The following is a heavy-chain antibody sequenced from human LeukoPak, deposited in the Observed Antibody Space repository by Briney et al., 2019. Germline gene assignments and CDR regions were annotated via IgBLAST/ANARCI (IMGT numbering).Heavy chain of an antibody. J-gene: IGHJ4*02. Sequence: QSGPGLVKPSQTLSLTCAISGDVVPSNSSWNWLRRSPSRGLEWLGKPYYRSKWYNDYVVSVKSRININPDTSKNQFSLQLNSVTPEDTAVYYCASRDIVVVPAANAPKVFDYWGQGTLVTVSS. CDR2: PYYRSKWYN. CDR1: GDVVPSNSS. CDR3: ASRDIVVVPAANAPKVFDY. V-gene: IGHV6-1*01. D-gene: IGHD2-2*01.